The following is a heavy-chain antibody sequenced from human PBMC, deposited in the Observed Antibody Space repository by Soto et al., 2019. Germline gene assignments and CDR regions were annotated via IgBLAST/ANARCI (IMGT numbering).Heavy chain of an antibody. D-gene: IGHD3-22*01. CDR1: GGSISSGGYS. Sequence: QLQLQESGSGLVKPSQTLSLTCAVSGGSISSGGYSWSWIRQPPGKGLEWIGYIYHSGSTYYNPSLKRRVTISVNRSKNQFSLKLGSVTAADTAVYYCASYDSSGYVFDYWGQGTLVTVSS. CDR3: ASYDSSGYVFDY. CDR2: IYHSGST. J-gene: IGHJ4*02. V-gene: IGHV4-30-2*01.